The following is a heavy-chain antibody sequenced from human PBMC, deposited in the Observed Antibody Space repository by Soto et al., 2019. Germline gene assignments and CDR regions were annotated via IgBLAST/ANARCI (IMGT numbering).Heavy chain of an antibody. J-gene: IGHJ1*01. CDR1: GFTFDDYA. CDR2: ISWNSGSI. CDR3: AKVADSSSWSNEYFQH. V-gene: IGHV3-9*01. Sequence: GGSLRLSCAASGFTFDDYAMHWGRQAPWKGLEWVSGISWNSGSIGYADSVKGRFTISRDNAKNSLYLQMNSLRAEDTALYYCAKVADSSSWSNEYFQHWGQGTLVTVSS. D-gene: IGHD6-13*01.